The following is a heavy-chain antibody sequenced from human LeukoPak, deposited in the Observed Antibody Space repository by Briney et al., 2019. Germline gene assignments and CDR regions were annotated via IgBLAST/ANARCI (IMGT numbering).Heavy chain of an antibody. CDR1: GYTFTGYY. CDR2: INPNSGGK. Sequence: ASVKVSCKASGYTFTGYYMHWVRQAPGQGLEWMGWINPNSGGKNYAQKFQGRVTMTRDTSISTAYMELSRLRSDDTAVYYCASLRGTTVPGFDYWGQGTLVTVSS. D-gene: IGHD4-11*01. V-gene: IGHV1-2*02. J-gene: IGHJ4*02. CDR3: ASLRGTTVPGFDY.